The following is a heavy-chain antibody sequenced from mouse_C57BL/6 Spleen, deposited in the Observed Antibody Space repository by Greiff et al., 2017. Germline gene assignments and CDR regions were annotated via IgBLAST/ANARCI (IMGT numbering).Heavy chain of an antibody. CDR1: GFTFSNYW. CDR3: TAYYSNSAWFAY. Sequence: VKVVESGGGLVQPGGSMKLSCVASGFTFSNYWMNWVRQSPEKGLEWVAQIRLKSDNYATHYAESVKGRFTISRDDSKSSVYLQMNNLRAEDTGIYYCTAYYSNSAWFAYWGQGTLVTVSA. J-gene: IGHJ3*01. CDR2: IRLKSDNYAT. D-gene: IGHD2-5*01. V-gene: IGHV6-3*01.